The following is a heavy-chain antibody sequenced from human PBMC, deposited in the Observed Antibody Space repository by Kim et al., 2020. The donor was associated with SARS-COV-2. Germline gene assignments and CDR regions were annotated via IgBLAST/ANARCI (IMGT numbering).Heavy chain of an antibody. CDR2: ISSSGSYI. J-gene: IGHJ4*02. CDR3: AILYNANHALDS. V-gene: IGHV3-21*01. D-gene: IGHD1-20*01. Sequence: GGSLRLSCAASGFTFNNYNMNWVRQAPGKGLEWVSSISSSGSYIYYADSLKGRLTISRDNAKKSLYLQMNSLRADDTAVYYCAILYNANHALDSWGQGTLVTVSS. CDR1: GFTFNNYN.